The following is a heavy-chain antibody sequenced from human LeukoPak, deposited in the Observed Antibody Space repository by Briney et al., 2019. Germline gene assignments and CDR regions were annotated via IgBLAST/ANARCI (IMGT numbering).Heavy chain of an antibody. Sequence: GGSLRLSCAVSGFFVSNNYMAWVRQAPGKGLEWVSVLYSDGNTFYADSVKGRFTISRDSSKNTLYLQMKSLRAEDTAVYYCARTNLPSRYFDYWGQGTLVTVSS. J-gene: IGHJ4*02. D-gene: IGHD1-7*01. CDR3: ARTNLPSRYFDY. CDR2: LYSDGNT. V-gene: IGHV3-53*01. CDR1: GFFVSNNY.